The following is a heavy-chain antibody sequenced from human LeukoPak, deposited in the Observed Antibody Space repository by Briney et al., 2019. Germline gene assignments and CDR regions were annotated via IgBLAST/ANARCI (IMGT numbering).Heavy chain of an antibody. CDR1: GGSFSGYY. CDR3: ARGLGTWDFDY. D-gene: IGHD3-16*01. J-gene: IGHJ4*02. V-gene: IGHV4-34*01. Sequence: SQTLSLTCAVYGGSFSGYYGSWVRQPPGKWLECIGEINHSGSTNYNPYLRSRVTISVDTSKNQFSLKLSSVTAADTAVYYCARGLGTWDFDYWGQGTLVTVSS. CDR2: INHSGST.